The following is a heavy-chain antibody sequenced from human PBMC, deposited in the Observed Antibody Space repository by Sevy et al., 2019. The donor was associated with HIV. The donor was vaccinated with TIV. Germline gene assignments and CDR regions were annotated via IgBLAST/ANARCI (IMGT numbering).Heavy chain of an antibody. J-gene: IGHJ4*02. D-gene: IGHD6-13*01. CDR2: IYYSGTT. Sequence: SETLSLTCTVSGGSIGSYYWSWIRQSPGKGLEWIGYIYYSGTTNYNPSLKSRVTISTDTSKIQISLKLSAVSTADTAVYFCARHLPYSRSWLSTQYWGRGTLVTVSS. CDR1: GGSIGSYY. CDR3: ARHLPYSRSWLSTQY. V-gene: IGHV4-59*01.